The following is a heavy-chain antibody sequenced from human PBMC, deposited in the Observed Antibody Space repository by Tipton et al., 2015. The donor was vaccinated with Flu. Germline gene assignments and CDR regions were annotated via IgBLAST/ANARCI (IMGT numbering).Heavy chain of an antibody. J-gene: IGHJ4*02. D-gene: IGHD3-3*02. CDR3: ARVGAIFGEVTARRRGDLDY. CDR2: ISAYNGDT. Sequence: QLVQSGAEVKKPGASVKVSCKASGYNFNSYAISWMRQTPAQGLEWMGWISAYNGDTKLAQNVQGRVTMTTDTSTSTAYMELRGLRSDDTGMYYCARVGAIFGEVTARRRGDLDYWGQGTLVSVSS. V-gene: IGHV1-18*01. CDR1: GYNFNSYA.